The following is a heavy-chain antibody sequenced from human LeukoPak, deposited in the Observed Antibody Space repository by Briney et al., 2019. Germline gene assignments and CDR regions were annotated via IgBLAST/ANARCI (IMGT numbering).Heavy chain of an antibody. CDR2: ISYDGSNK. Sequence: GGSLRLSCAASGFTFSSYGMHWVRQAPGKGLEWVAVISYDGSNKYYADSVKGRFTVSRDNSKNTLYLQMNSLRAEDTAVYYCAKDKIIGFGPTLSCGMDVWGQGTTVTVSS. V-gene: IGHV3-30*18. CDR1: GFTFSSYG. D-gene: IGHD2/OR15-2a*01. CDR3: AKDKIIGFGPTLSCGMDV. J-gene: IGHJ6*02.